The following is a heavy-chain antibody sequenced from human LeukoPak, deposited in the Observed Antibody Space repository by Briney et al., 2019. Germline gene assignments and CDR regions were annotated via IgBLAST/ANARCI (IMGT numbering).Heavy chain of an antibody. CDR3: AKSSRAQGLINIVATMRY. CDR1: GFTFSSYA. J-gene: IGHJ4*02. V-gene: IGHV3-23*01. Sequence: PGGSLRLSCAASGFTFSSYAMSWVRHAPGKGLEWVSAISGSGDSTYYADSVKGRFTISRDNSKNTLYLQMNSLRAEDTAVYYCAKSSRAQGLINIVATMRYWGQGTLVTVSS. CDR2: ISGSGDST. D-gene: IGHD5-12*01.